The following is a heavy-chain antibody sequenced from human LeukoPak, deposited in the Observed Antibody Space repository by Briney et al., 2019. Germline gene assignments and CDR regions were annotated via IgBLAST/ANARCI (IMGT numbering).Heavy chain of an antibody. D-gene: IGHD2-21*02. CDR1: GGSISSGXXY. Sequence: SETLSLTCTVSGGSISSGXXYXXXIRQXXXKXLXXIGYXXXSGSTYYNPSLKSRVTISVDTSKNQFSLKLSSVTAADTAVYYCARDHPTEADGYYYYGMDVWGQGTTVTVSS. CDR2: XXXSGST. J-gene: IGHJ6*02. V-gene: IGHV4-31*03. CDR3: ARDHPTEADGYYYYGMDV.